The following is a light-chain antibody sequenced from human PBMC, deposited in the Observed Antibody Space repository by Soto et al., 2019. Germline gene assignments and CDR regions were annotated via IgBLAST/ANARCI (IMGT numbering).Light chain of an antibody. CDR3: ISYSSTSTQVV. Sequence: QSVLTQPASVSGSPGQSITLSCTGTSSDVGGYNYVSWYQQHPGKAPKLMIYEVNNRPSGVSSRFSGSKSGDTAFLTISGLQAEDEADYYCISYSSTSTQVVFGGGTKLTVL. V-gene: IGLV2-14*01. J-gene: IGLJ2*01. CDR1: SSDVGGYNY. CDR2: EVN.